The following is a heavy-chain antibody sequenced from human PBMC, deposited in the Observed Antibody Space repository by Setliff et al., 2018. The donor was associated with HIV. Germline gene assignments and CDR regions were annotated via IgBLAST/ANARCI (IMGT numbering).Heavy chain of an antibody. CDR1: GYTFNSYT. CDR2: ISPYNGNT. J-gene: IGHJ3*02. CDR3: ARAPPPLRYFDWEPLDAFDI. V-gene: IGHV1-18*04. D-gene: IGHD3-9*01. Sequence: ASVKVSCKASGYTFNSYTISWLRQAPGQGLEWMGWISPYNGNTDYAQEMQGRLTMATDTSTSTAYMDLESLTSDDTAVYYCARAPPPLRYFDWEPLDAFDIWGQGTMVTVSS.